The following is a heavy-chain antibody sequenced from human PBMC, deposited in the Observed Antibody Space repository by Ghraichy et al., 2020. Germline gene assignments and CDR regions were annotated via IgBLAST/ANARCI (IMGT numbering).Heavy chain of an antibody. Sequence: GGSLRLSCAASGFTFSSYSMNWVRQAPGKGLEWVSYISSSSSTIYYADSVKGRFTISRDNAKNSLYLQMNSLRAEDTAVYYCAREAYCGGDCYSFDYWGQGTLVTVSS. J-gene: IGHJ4*02. CDR1: GFTFSSYS. V-gene: IGHV3-48*01. D-gene: IGHD2-21*02. CDR2: ISSSSSTI. CDR3: AREAYCGGDCYSFDY.